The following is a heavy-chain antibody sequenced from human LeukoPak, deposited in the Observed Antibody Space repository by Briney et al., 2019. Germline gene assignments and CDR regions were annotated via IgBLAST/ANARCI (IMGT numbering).Heavy chain of an antibody. CDR3: ARDQTPYSYGYFDVDY. V-gene: IGHV3-30-3*01. J-gene: IGHJ4*02. CDR1: GFTFSSYA. Sequence: PGGSLRLSCAASGFTFSSYAMHWVRQAPGKGLEWVAVISYDGSNKYYADSVKGRFTISRDNSKNTLYLQMNSLRAEDTAVYYCARDQTPYSYGYFDVDYWGQGTLVTVSS. CDR2: ISYDGSNK. D-gene: IGHD5-18*01.